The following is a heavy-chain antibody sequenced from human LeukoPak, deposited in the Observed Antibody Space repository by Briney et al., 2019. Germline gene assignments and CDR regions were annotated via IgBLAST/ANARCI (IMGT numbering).Heavy chain of an antibody. V-gene: IGHV4-38-2*02. J-gene: IGHJ4*02. CDR2: IYHSGTI. Sequence: PSETLSLTCTVSGYSISSGYYWGWIRQPPGKGLEWLASIYHSGTIYYNPSLKSRVTISVDTPKNQFSLKLTSVTAADTAVYYCARGLGRQQLVSPFDYWGQGTLVTVSS. D-gene: IGHD6-13*01. CDR1: GYSISSGYY. CDR3: ARGLGRQQLVSPFDY.